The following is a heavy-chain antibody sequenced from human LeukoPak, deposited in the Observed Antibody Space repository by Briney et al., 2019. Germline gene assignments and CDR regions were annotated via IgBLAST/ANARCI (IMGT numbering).Heavy chain of an antibody. CDR3: ARDRPITIYMDV. CDR1: GFTFSSYS. J-gene: IGHJ6*03. D-gene: IGHD3-3*01. CDR2: NSSSSSYI. Sequence: GGSLRLSCAASGFTFSSYSMNWVRQAPGKGLEWVSSNSSSSSYIYYADSVKGRFTISRDNAKNSLYLQMNSLRAEDTAAYYCARDRPITIYMDVWGKGTTVTVSS. V-gene: IGHV3-21*01.